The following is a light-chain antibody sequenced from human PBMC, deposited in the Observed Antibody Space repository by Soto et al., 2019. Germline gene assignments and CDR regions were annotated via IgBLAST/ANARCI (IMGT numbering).Light chain of an antibody. Sequence: EIVLTQSPATLSLSPGDRATLSCRASQSVSRYLAWYQQKPGQAPRLLIYDASNRATGIPARFGGSGSGTDFALTISSLEREDFAVYYCQQRSNWPRTFGQGTKLEIK. V-gene: IGKV3-11*01. CDR1: QSVSRY. CDR3: QQRSNWPRT. J-gene: IGKJ2*01. CDR2: DAS.